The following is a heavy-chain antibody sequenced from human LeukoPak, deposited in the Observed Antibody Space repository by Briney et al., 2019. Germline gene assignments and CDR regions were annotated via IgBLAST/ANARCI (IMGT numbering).Heavy chain of an antibody. V-gene: IGHV3-23*01. D-gene: IGHD3-10*01. CDR2: ISGSGGST. J-gene: IGHJ6*03. Sequence: GGSLRLSCAASGFTFSSYAMSWVRQAPGKGLEWVSAISGSGGSTYYADSVKGRFTISRDNSKNTLYLQMNSLRAEDTAVYYCAKSVRGGHYYYMDVWGKGTTVTVSS. CDR3: AKSVRGGHYYYMDV. CDR1: GFTFSSYA.